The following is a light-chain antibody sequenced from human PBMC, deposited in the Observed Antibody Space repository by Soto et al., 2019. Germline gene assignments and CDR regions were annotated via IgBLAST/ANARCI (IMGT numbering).Light chain of an antibody. J-gene: IGLJ1*01. V-gene: IGLV2-14*01. CDR2: DVS. CDR3: SSYTSSSTEGF. Sequence: QSALTQPASVSGSPGQSITISCTGTSSDVGGYNYVSWYQQHPGKAPKLMIYDVSNRTSGVSNRFSGSKSGNTASLTISGLQAEDEADYYCSSYTSSSTEGFFGTGTKLTVL. CDR1: SSDVGGYNY.